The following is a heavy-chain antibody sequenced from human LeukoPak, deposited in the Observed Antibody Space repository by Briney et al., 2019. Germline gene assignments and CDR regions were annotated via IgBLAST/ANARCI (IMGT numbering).Heavy chain of an antibody. V-gene: IGHV3-21*01. D-gene: IGHD2-15*01. CDR1: GFTFSSYS. CDR3: ARDLGYCSGGSCYETRYYYYYGMDV. J-gene: IGHJ6*02. Sequence: GGSLRLSCGASGFTFSSYSMHWVRQAPGKGLEWVSSISSSSSYIYYADSVKGRFTISRDNAKNSLYLQMNSLRAEDTAVYYCARDLGYCSGGSCYETRYYYYYGMDVWGQGTTVTVSS. CDR2: ISSSSSYI.